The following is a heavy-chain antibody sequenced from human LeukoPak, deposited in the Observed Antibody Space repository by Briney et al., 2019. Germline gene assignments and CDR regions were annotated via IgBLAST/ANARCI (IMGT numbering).Heavy chain of an antibody. V-gene: IGHV3-23*01. CDR3: AKQESSGSYPYYFDY. Sequence: GGSLRLSCAASGFIFDRYGMTCLRQAPGEGLKWVSSISDSGSRTYYADSVKGRFTVSRDNSKNTVYVQMNSLGAEDTAIYYCAKQESSGSYPYYFDYWGQGTLVTVSS. J-gene: IGHJ4*02. D-gene: IGHD3-22*01. CDR2: ISDSGSRT. CDR1: GFIFDRYG.